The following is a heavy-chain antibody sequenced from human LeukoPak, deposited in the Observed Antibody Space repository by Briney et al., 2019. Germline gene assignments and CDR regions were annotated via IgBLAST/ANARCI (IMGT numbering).Heavy chain of an antibody. V-gene: IGHV4-59*01. J-gene: IGHJ5*02. D-gene: IGHD3-22*01. CDR1: GGSISSYY. CDR3: ARGDSSGYQP. Sequence: SETLSLTCTVSGGSISSYYWSWIRQPPGKGLEWIGYIYYSGSTNYNPSLKSRVTISVDTSKNQFSLKLSSVTAADTAVYYCARGDSSGYQPWGQGTLVTVSS. CDR2: IYYSGST.